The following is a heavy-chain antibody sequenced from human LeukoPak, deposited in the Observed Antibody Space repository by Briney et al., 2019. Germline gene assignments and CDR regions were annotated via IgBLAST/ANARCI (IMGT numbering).Heavy chain of an antibody. J-gene: IGHJ4*02. D-gene: IGHD6-19*01. Sequence: ASVKVSCNASGYTFTSYYMHWVRQAPGQGLEWMGIINPSGGSTSYAQKFQGRVTITADESTSTAYMELSSLRSEDTAVYYCARSSSGYSSGWYYFDYWGQGTLVTVSS. CDR3: ARSSSGYSSGWYYFDY. CDR1: GYTFTSYY. V-gene: IGHV1-46*01. CDR2: INPSGGST.